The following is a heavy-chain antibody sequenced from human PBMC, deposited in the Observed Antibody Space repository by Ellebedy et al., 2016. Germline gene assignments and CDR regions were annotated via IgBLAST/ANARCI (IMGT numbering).Heavy chain of an antibody. Sequence: GESLKISCAASGFTFSSYAMSWVRQAPGKGLEWVSAISGSGGSTYYADSVKGRFTISRDNSKNTLYLQMNSLRAEDTAVYYCAKDPSPRGYWGQGTLVTVSS. CDR2: ISGSGGST. V-gene: IGHV3-23*01. CDR1: GFTFSSYA. CDR3: AKDPSPRGY. J-gene: IGHJ4*02. D-gene: IGHD3-10*01.